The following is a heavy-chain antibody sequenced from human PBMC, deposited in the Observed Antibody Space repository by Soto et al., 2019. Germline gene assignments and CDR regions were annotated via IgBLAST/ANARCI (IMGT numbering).Heavy chain of an antibody. D-gene: IGHD6-6*01. CDR2: IYYSGST. CDR1: GGSISSSSYY. CDR3: ARIEYSSSWGVQYYYGMDV. J-gene: IGHJ6*02. Sequence: LSLTCTVSGGSISSSSYYWGWIRQPPGKGLEWIGSIYYSGSTYYNPSLKSRVTISVDTSKNQFSLKLSSVTAADTAVYYCARIEYSSSWGVQYYYGMDVWGQGTTVTVSS. V-gene: IGHV4-39*01.